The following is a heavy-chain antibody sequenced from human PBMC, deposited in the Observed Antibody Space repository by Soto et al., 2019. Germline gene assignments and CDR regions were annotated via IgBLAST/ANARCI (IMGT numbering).Heavy chain of an antibody. J-gene: IGHJ4*02. Sequence: SETLSLTCTVSGGSISSSSYYWGWIRQPPGKGLEWIGSIYYSGSTYYNPSLKSRVTISVDTSKNQFSLKLSSVTAADTAVYYCARPNGSGSYSGRDPYDYWGQGTLVTVSS. CDR2: IYYSGST. D-gene: IGHD3-10*01. CDR1: GGSISSSSYY. V-gene: IGHV4-39*01. CDR3: ARPNGSGSYSGRDPYDY.